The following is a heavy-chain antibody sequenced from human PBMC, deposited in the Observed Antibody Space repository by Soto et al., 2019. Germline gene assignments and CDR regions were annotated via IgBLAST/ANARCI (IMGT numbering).Heavy chain of an antibody. J-gene: IGHJ3*01. CDR2: ISYDGSKK. CDR3: AKAYSGPFDV. CDR1: GYTFSSYD. Sequence: QVQLVESGGGVVQPGRSLRLSCAASGYTFSSYDIHWVRQAPGKGLEWVAVISYDGSKKYYADSVKGLFTISRDNSKNTLYLHVNSLRAEDTAVYYCAKAYSGPFDVWGQGTMVTVSS. V-gene: IGHV3-30*18. D-gene: IGHD1-26*01.